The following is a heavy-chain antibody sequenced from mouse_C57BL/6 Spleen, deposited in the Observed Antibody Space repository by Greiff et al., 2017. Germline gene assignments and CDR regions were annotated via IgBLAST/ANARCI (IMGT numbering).Heavy chain of an antibody. J-gene: IGHJ4*01. V-gene: IGHV1-15*01. Sequence: QVQLQQSGAELVRPGASVTLSCKASGYTFTDYEMHWVKQTPVHGLEWIGAIDPETGGTAYNQKFKGKAILTADKSSSTAYMELRSLTSEDSAVYYCTRKGDYDGYAMDYWGQGTSVTVS. CDR3: TRKGDYDGYAMDY. D-gene: IGHD2-4*01. CDR1: GYTFTDYE. CDR2: IDPETGGT.